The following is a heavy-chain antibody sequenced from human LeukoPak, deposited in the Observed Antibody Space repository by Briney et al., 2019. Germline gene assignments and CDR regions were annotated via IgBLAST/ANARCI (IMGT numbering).Heavy chain of an antibody. CDR3: ARDLGIDYGSVDN. V-gene: IGHV3-48*04. Sequence: GRSLRLSCAASGFTFSSYAMHWVRQAPGKGLEWVSYISSSSSTIYYADSVKGRFTISRDNAKNSLYLQMNSLRAEDTAVYYCARDLGIDYGSVDNWGQGTLVTVSS. D-gene: IGHD3-10*01. CDR2: ISSSSSTI. CDR1: GFTFSSYA. J-gene: IGHJ4*02.